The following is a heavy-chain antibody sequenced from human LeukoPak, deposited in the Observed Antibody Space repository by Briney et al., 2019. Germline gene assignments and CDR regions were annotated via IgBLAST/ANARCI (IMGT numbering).Heavy chain of an antibody. D-gene: IGHD6-13*01. J-gene: IGHJ4*02. CDR2: ISYDGSNK. V-gene: IGHV3-30-3*01. CDR1: GFTFSSYA. CDR3: TRPYSSSWYSGY. Sequence: PGRSLRLSCAASGFTFSSYAMHWVRQAPGKGLEWVAVISYDGSNKYYADSVKGRFTISRDNSKNTLYLQMNSLRAEDTAVYYYTRPYSSSWYSGYWGQGTLVTVSS.